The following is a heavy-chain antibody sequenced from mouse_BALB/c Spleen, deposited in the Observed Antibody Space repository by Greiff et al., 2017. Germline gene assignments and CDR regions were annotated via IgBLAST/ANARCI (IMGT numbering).Heavy chain of an antibody. Sequence: QVQLQQPGAELVKPGTSVKLSCKASGYNFTSYWINWVKLRPGQGLEWIGDIYPGSGSTNYNEKFKGKATLTSDKSSSTAYMELSSLTSEDSAVYYCAVFDYWGQGTTLTVSS. CDR2: IYPGSGST. V-gene: IGHV1-55*01. CDR3: AVFDY. J-gene: IGHJ2*01. CDR1: GYNFTSYW.